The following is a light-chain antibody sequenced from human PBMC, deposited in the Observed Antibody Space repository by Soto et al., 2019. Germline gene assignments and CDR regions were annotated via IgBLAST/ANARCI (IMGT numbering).Light chain of an antibody. CDR3: GSFAGSFYA. J-gene: IGLJ1*01. Sequence: QSALTQPRSVSGSPGQSVAISCTGTSRDVDAYDFVSWYQHHPGKAPKLIISEVSKRPSGVSRRFSGSKSGNTASLTISGLQAEDEADYFSGSFAGSFYAFGTGTKVTV. V-gene: IGLV2-11*01. CDR2: EVS. CDR1: SRDVDAYDF.